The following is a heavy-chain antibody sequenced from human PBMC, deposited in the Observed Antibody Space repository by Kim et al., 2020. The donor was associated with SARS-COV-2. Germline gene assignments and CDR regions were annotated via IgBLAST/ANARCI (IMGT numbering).Heavy chain of an antibody. Sequence: ASVKVSCKASGYTFTSYAMHWVRQAPGQRLEWMGWINAGNGNTKYSQKFQGRVTITRDTSASTAYMELSSLRSEDTAVYYCARDRRMGPGSSCFDYWGQGTLVTVSS. D-gene: IGHD1-26*01. CDR3: ARDRRMGPGSSCFDY. J-gene: IGHJ4*02. CDR2: INAGNGNT. CDR1: GYTFTSYA. V-gene: IGHV1-3*01.